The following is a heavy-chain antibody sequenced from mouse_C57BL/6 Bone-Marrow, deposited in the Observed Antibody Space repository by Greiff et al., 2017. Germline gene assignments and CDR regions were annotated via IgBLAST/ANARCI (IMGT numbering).Heavy chain of an antibody. CDR1: GFTFSSYG. CDR2: ISSGGSYT. CDR3: ARRFYFDY. Sequence: EVKLVESGGDLVKPGGSLKLSCAASGFTFSSYGMSWVRQTPDKRLEWVATISSGGSYTYYPDSVKGRFTISRDNAKNTLYLQMSSLKSEDTAMYYFARRFYFDYWGQGTTLTVSS. J-gene: IGHJ2*01. V-gene: IGHV5-6*02.